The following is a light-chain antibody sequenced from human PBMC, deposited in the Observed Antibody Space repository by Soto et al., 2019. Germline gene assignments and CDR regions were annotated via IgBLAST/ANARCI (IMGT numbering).Light chain of an antibody. CDR2: GAS. V-gene: IGKV3-20*01. CDR1: QSISSYY. Sequence: EIVLTQSPGTLSLSPGERATLSCRASQSISSYYLAWYQQKPGQAPRLLIYGASSRATGIPDRFSGSGSGTAFTLTISRLESEDFAVYYCQQYHKSLVYTFGQGTKVEIK. CDR3: QQYHKSLVYT. J-gene: IGKJ2*01.